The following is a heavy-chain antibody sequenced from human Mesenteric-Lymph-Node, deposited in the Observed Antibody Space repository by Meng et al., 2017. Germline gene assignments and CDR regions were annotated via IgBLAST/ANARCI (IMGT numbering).Heavy chain of an antibody. Sequence: SETLSLTCTVSGGSISSYYWSWIRQPPGKGLEWIGYIYYSGSTNYNPSLKSRVTISVDTSKNQFSLKLSSVTAADTAVYYCARGGYDSSAWGQGTPVTVSS. D-gene: IGHD3-22*01. V-gene: IGHV4-59*01. CDR1: GGSISSYY. CDR3: ARGGYDSSA. CDR2: IYYSGST. J-gene: IGHJ5*02.